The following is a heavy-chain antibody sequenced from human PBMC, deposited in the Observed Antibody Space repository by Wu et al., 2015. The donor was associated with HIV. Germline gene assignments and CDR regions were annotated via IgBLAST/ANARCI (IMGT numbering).Heavy chain of an antibody. J-gene: IGHJ3*02. CDR2: IIPIFGTA. D-gene: IGHD2-2*01. CDR1: GGTFSSYA. Sequence: QVQLVQSGAEVKKPGSSVKVSCKASGGTFSSYAISWVRQAPGQGLEWMGRIIPIFGTANYAQKFQGRVTITADESTSTAYMELSSLRSEDTAVYYCARANIVVVPAAPRGSYAFDIWGQGTMVTVSS. CDR3: ARANIVVVPAAPRGSYAFDI. V-gene: IGHV1-69*13.